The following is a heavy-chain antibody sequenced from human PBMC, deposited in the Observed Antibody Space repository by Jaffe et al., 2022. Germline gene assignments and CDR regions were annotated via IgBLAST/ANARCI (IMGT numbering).Heavy chain of an antibody. V-gene: IGHV3-20*01. CDR3: ARTLPGDSSGWYVDAFDI. CDR1: GFTFDDYG. CDR2: INWNGGST. D-gene: IGHD6-19*01. J-gene: IGHJ3*02. Sequence: EVQLVESGGGVVRPGGSLRLSCAASGFTFDDYGMSWVRQAPGKGLEWVSGINWNGGSTGYADSVKGRFTISRDNAKNSLYLQMNSLRAEDTALYHCARTLPGDSSGWYVDAFDIWGQGTMVTVSS.